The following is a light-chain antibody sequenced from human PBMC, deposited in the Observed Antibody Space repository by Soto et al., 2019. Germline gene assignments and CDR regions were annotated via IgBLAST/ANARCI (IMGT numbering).Light chain of an antibody. Sequence: GDTVTITCRATQTISSWFAWYQHKPCKAPKLRIAKSSTLKRGVPSRFSGSGSVTEFTLTISSLHPYDFATYYFQHYKSDSEAFGQGTKVDIK. CDR2: KSS. V-gene: IGKV1-5*03. CDR1: QTISSW. J-gene: IGKJ1*01. CDR3: QHYKSDSEA.